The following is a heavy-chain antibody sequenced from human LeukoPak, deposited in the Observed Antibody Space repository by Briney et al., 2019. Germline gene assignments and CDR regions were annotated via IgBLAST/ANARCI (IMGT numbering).Heavy chain of an antibody. J-gene: IGHJ4*02. V-gene: IGHV3-23*01. CDR3: ARGSGSGYYDSSGSFFDY. D-gene: IGHD3-22*01. CDR1: GFTFNTYG. Sequence: GGSLRLSCVPSGFTFNTYGMRWVRQAPGKGPEWVSSISGSGGSTYYADSVKGRFTISRDNSKNTLYLQMSSLRAEDTAVYYCARGSGSGYYDSSGSFFDYWGQGTLVTVSS. CDR2: ISGSGGST.